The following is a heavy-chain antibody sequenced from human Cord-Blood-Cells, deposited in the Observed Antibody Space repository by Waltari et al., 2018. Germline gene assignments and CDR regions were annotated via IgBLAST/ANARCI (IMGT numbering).Heavy chain of an antibody. V-gene: IGHV4-39*01. Sequence: QLQLQESGPGLVKPSETRSLTCTVSGGVISSSRSYWGWFRQPPGKGVEWIGGMDYSGSTYGNTSLKKRVPVTVNTTKNQFTLKVSTVPAADTAVDYCAKHGGAAPYYFDYWGQGTLVTVSS. D-gene: IGHD2-15*01. J-gene: IGHJ4*02. CDR3: AKHGGAAPYYFDY. CDR2: MDYSGST. CDR1: GGVISSSRSY.